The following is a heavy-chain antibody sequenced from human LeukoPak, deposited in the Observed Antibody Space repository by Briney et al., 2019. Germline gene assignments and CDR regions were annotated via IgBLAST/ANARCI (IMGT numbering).Heavy chain of an antibody. D-gene: IGHD2-8*01. CDR3: ARVATNDRRNAFDI. V-gene: IGHV3-64*01. CDR2: ITNNGGLT. J-gene: IGHJ3*02. Sequence: GGSLRLSCAASGFTFTSYAMHWVRQAPGKGLEFVSAITNNGGLTYYANSVKGRFTISRDNPKNTLYLQMGSLRAEDMAVYYCARVATNDRRNAFDIWGQGTMVTVSS. CDR1: GFTFTSYA.